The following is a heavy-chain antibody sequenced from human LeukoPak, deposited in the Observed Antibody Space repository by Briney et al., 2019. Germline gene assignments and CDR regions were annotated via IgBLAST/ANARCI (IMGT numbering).Heavy chain of an antibody. Sequence: PGGSLRLSCAASGFTFSSYWMSWVRQAPGKGLEWVANIKQDGSEKYYVDSVKGRFTISRDNAKNSLYLRMNSLRAEDTAVYYCARNYGDYCYDYWGQGTLVTVSS. CDR2: IKQDGSEK. D-gene: IGHD4-17*01. CDR1: GFTFSSYW. CDR3: ARNYGDYCYDY. J-gene: IGHJ4*02. V-gene: IGHV3-7*03.